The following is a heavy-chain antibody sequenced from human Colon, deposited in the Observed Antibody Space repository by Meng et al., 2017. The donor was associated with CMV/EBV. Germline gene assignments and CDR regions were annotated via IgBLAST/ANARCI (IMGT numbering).Heavy chain of an antibody. CDR2: ISAYNGNT. CDR1: GYTFTNYA. V-gene: IGHV1-18*01. J-gene: IGHJ4*02. D-gene: IGHD3-16*01. Sequence: QVRLVQSGGEVQKPGAAVKGSCNAYGYTFTNYALSWVRQAPGQGLEWMGWISAYNGNTNYAQKLQGRVTMTTDTSTSTAYMELRSLRSDDTAVYYCARDRGGPPFDYWGQGTLVTVSS. CDR3: ARDRGGPPFDY.